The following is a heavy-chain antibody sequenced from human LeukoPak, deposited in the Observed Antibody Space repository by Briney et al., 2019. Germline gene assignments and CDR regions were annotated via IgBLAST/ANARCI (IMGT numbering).Heavy chain of an antibody. CDR1: GGSISSGGYY. D-gene: IGHD5-12*01. Sequence: PSETLSLTCTVSGGSISSGGYYWSWIRQHPGKGLEWIGYIYYSGSTCYNPSLKSRVTISVDTSKNQFSLKLSSVTAADTAVYYCARARPYSGYGLPFDYWGQGTLVTVSS. CDR2: IYYSGST. CDR3: ARARPYSGYGLPFDY. V-gene: IGHV4-31*03. J-gene: IGHJ4*02.